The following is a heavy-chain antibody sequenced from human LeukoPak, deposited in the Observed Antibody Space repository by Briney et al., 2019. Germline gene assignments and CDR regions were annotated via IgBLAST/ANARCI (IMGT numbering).Heavy chain of an antibody. CDR2: IRSSGGSA. CDR3: AGPRTLTNDY. J-gene: IGHJ4*02. Sequence: GGTLKLSVAASGFTFSSNPMSWVRQAQGKGLEWVSAIRSSGGSAYYADSVKGRFTISRDNSKNTLYLQMNSLRAEDTAIYYRAGPRTLTNDYWGQGTLVTVSS. V-gene: IGHV3-23*01. CDR1: GFTFSSNP.